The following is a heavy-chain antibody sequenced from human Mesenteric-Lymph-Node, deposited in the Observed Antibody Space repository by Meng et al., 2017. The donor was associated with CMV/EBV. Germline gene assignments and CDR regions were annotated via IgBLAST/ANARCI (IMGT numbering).Heavy chain of an antibody. V-gene: IGHV4-59*01. J-gene: IGHJ4*02. CDR3: ARGGSWRVLFNY. D-gene: IGHD3-16*01. CDR2: VSYSGIT. Sequence: SETLSLTCTVSGGSISSYYWSWIRQPPGKGLEWIGYVSYSGITNYNPSLNNRVTISLDTSKNQFSLNLRSVTAADTALYYCARGGSWRVLFNYWGQGTLVTVSS. CDR1: GGSISSYY.